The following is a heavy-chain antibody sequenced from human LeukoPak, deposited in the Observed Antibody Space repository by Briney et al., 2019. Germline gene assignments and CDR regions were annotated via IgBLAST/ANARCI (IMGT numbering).Heavy chain of an antibody. CDR2: IYRDGSI. CDR1: GFTVSSNY. V-gene: IGHV3-53*01. CDR3: ARESSGYYFDY. J-gene: IGHJ4*02. D-gene: IGHD6-25*01. Sequence: GGSLRLSCAASGFTVSSNYMNWVRQAPGKGLEWVSVIYRDGSIYYAESVKGRFIISRDTSRNTLYLQMNTLRAEDTAAYYCARESSGYYFDYWGQGTLVTVSS.